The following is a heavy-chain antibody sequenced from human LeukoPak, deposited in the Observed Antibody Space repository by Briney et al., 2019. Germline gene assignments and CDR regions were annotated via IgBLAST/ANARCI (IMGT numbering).Heavy chain of an antibody. Sequence: SETLSLTCTVSSGSISSYYWSWIRQPPGKGLEWIGYICYSGSTNYNPSLKSRVTISVDTSKNQFSLKLSSVAAADTAVYYCARGKTYYDISKDAFDIWGQGTMVTVSS. J-gene: IGHJ3*02. CDR1: SGSISSYY. CDR3: ARGKTYYDISKDAFDI. V-gene: IGHV4-59*01. CDR2: ICYSGST. D-gene: IGHD3-22*01.